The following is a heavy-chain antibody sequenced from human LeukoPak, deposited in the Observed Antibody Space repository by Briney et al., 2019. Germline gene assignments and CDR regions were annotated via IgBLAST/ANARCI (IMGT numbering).Heavy chain of an antibody. D-gene: IGHD3-16*01. J-gene: IGHJ6*02. CDR3: ARAPYAYYYYGMDV. V-gene: IGHV4-59*01. Sequence: SETLSITCTVSGGSISSYYWSWIRQPPGKGLEWIGYIYYSGSTNYNPSLKSRVTISVDTSKNQFSLKLSSVTAADTAVYYCARAPYAYYYYGMDVWGQGTTVTVSS. CDR1: GGSISSYY. CDR2: IYYSGST.